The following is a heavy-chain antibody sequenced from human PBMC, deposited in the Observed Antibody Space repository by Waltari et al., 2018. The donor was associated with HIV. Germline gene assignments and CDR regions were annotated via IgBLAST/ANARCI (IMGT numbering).Heavy chain of an antibody. CDR3: ARDGLRYSGTFYSDY. CDR1: GYTFISYG. D-gene: IGHD1-26*01. CDR2: ISNYKANT. Sequence: QVHLVQSGAEMKKPGASVKVSCKASGYTFISYGISWVRQAPGTGLEWMGWISNYKANTNYARSLKGRVTMTPDTPTTTAYMELRSLTSDDTAVYYCARDGLRYSGTFYSDYWGQGTLVTVSS. J-gene: IGHJ4*02. V-gene: IGHV1-18*01.